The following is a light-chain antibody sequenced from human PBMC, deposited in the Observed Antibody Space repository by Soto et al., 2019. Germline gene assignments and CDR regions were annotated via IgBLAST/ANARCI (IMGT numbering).Light chain of an antibody. CDR2: GNS. CDR1: SSNIGAGYD. Sequence: QSALTQPPSVSGAPGQRVTISCTGSSSNIGAGYDLHWYQQLPGTAPKLLIYGNSNRPSGVPDRFSGSKSGTSASLAITGLQAEDEADYYCQSYDSSVGVVFGGGTKVTVL. V-gene: IGLV1-40*01. J-gene: IGLJ2*01. CDR3: QSYDSSVGVV.